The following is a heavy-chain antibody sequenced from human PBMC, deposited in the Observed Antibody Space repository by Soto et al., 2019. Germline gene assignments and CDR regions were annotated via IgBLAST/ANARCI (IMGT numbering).Heavy chain of an antibody. V-gene: IGHV4-39*01. CDR3: ARLHGYCISTSCYYYYGMDV. J-gene: IGHJ6*02. D-gene: IGHD2-2*01. CDR2: FYYSGST. Sequence: PSETLSLTCTVSGGSINNSSYSWGWIRQPPGKGLEWIGTFYYSGSTYYNPSLKSRVTISVDTSKNQFSLKLSSVTAADTAVYYCARLHGYCISTSCYYYYGMDVWGQGTTVTVSS. CDR1: GGSINNSSYS.